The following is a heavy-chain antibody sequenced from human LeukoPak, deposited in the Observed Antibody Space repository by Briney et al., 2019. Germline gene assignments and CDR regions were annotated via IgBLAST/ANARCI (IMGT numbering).Heavy chain of an antibody. J-gene: IGHJ4*02. V-gene: IGHV4-59*01. CDR1: GDSISGYY. CDR2: VYHTGHA. CDR3: ASNGYSYGRTFDY. Sequence: SETLSLTCTVSGDSISGYYWSWIRQPPGKGLEWIGYVYHTGHAHYSPSLKSRVTVSLDTSRDQVSLMLSTVTAADTAVYYCASNGYSYGRTFDYWGQGTLVTVSS. D-gene: IGHD5-18*01.